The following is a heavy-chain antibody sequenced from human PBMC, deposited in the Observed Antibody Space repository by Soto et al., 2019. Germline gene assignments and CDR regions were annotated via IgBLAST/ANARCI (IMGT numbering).Heavy chain of an antibody. CDR3: ARMYSSGSGWFHP. Sequence: LQESGPGLVKPSQTLSLTCFVSGYSISAGGYYWSWIRHHPGMGLEWIGSFYSSGSIIYNPSLRSRVSISGDTSSNQFSMSLTSVTAADTARYYCARMYSSGSGWFHPWGQGTLVTVSS. CDR2: FYSSGSI. V-gene: IGHV4-31*03. J-gene: IGHJ5*02. D-gene: IGHD6-19*01. CDR1: GYSISAGGYY.